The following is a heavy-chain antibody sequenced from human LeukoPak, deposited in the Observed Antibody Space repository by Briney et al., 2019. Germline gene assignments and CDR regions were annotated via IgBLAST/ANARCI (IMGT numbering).Heavy chain of an antibody. V-gene: IGHV3-74*01. CDR1: GFTFSSYW. Sequence: GGSLRLSCAASGFTFSSYWMHWVRQAPGKGLVWVSRINSDGSSTSYADSVKGRFTISRDNAKNTLYLRMNSLRAEDTAVYYCARVRGVVAVYNWFDPWGQGTLVTVSS. D-gene: IGHD2-15*01. CDR2: INSDGSST. J-gene: IGHJ5*02. CDR3: ARVRGVVAVYNWFDP.